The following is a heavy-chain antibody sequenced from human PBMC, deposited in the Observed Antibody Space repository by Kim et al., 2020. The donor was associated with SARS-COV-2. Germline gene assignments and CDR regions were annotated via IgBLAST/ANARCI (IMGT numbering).Heavy chain of an antibody. J-gene: IGHJ3*02. V-gene: IGHV3-33*01. CDR3: ARARNYYGSGRYSAGDAFDI. Sequence: GGSLRLSCAASGFTFSSYGMHWVRQAPGKGLEWVAVIWYDGSNKYYADSVKGRFTISRDNSKNTLYLQMNSLRAEDTAVYYCARARNYYGSGRYSAGDAFDIWGPGTMVTVSS. CDR2: IWYDGSNK. CDR1: GFTFSSYG. D-gene: IGHD3-10*01.